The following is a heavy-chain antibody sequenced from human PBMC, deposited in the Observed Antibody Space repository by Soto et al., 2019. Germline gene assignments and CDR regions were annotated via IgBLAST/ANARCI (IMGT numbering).Heavy chain of an antibody. CDR3: ARLTVTNVDNWFDP. V-gene: IGHV4-31*03. CDR2: IYYSGST. J-gene: IGHJ5*02. Sequence: SETLSLTCTVSGGSISSGGYYWSWIRQHPGKGLEWIGYIYYSGSTYYNPSLKSRVTISVDTSKNQFSLKLSSVTAADTAVYYCARLTVTNVDNWFDPWGQGTLVTVS. D-gene: IGHD4-17*01. CDR1: GGSISSGGYY.